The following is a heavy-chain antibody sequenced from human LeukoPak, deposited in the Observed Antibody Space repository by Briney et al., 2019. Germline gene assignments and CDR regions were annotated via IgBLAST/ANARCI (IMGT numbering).Heavy chain of an antibody. Sequence: GSLRLSCAGSGFSFNTYRMNWIRQAPGKGLEWISYISSSGSTIYYADSVKGRFTISRDNAKDSLYLQMNSLRAEDTAVYYCVRELATWGQGTLVTVSS. J-gene: IGHJ4*02. CDR2: ISSSGSTI. CDR3: VRELAT. CDR1: GFSFNTYR. D-gene: IGHD6-6*01. V-gene: IGHV3-48*01.